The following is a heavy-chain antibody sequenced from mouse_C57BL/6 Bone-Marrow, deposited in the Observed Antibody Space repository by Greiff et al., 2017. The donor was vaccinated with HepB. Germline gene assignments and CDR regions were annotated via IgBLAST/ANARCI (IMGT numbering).Heavy chain of an antibody. Sequence: EVKLQESGGGLVQPKGSLKLSCAASGFSFNTYAMNWVRQAPGKGLEWVARIRSKSNNYATYYADSVKDRFTISRDDSESMLYLQMNNLKTEDTAMYYCVRHNTVVAFDYWGQGTTLTVSS. CDR2: IRSKSNNYAT. CDR1: GFSFNTYA. J-gene: IGHJ2*01. V-gene: IGHV10-1*01. D-gene: IGHD1-1*01. CDR3: VRHNTVVAFDY.